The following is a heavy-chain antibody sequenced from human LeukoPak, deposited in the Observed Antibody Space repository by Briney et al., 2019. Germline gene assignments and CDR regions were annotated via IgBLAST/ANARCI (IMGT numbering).Heavy chain of an antibody. CDR3: ARGVEVGATFYFDY. CDR1: GGSISSYY. Sequence: SETLSLTCTVSGGSISSYYWSWIRQPPGKGLEWIGYIYYSGSTNYNPSLKSRVTISVDTSKNQFSLKLSSVTAADTAVYYCARGVEVGATFYFDYWGQGTLVTVSS. J-gene: IGHJ4*02. V-gene: IGHV4-59*08. CDR2: IYYSGST. D-gene: IGHD1-26*01.